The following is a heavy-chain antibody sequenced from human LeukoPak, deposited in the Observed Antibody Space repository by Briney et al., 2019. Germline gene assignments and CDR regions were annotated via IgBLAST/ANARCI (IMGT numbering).Heavy chain of an antibody. CDR3: ARDKGETYYYDSSGYYQDY. CDR1: GYTFTSYY. CDR2: INPSGGRT. D-gene: IGHD3-22*01. V-gene: IGHV1-46*01. J-gene: IGHJ4*02. Sequence: GASVKLSCKASGYTFTSYYMHWVRQAPGQGLEWMGIINPSGGRTSQAQKFQGRVTMTRDTSTSTVYMELSSLRSEDTAVYYCARDKGETYYYDSSGYYQDYWGQGTLVTVSS.